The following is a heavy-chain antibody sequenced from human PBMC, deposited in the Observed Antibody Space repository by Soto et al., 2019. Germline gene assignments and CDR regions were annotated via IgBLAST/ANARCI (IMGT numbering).Heavy chain of an antibody. D-gene: IGHD3-9*01. CDR3: AKDTALRYFDYFDY. J-gene: IGHJ4*02. CDR1: GFTFSSYG. Sequence: QVQLVESGGGVVQPGRSLRLSCAASGFTFSSYGMHWVRQARGKGLEWVAVISYDGTNKYYADSVKGRFTISRDNSKNMLYLQMNSLRAEDTAVYYCAKDTALRYFDYFDYWGQGTLVTVSS. V-gene: IGHV3-30*18. CDR2: ISYDGTNK.